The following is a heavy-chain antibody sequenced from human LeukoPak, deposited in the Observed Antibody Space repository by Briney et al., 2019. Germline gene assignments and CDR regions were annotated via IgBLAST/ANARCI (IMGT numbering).Heavy chain of an antibody. CDR3: ARDVGRGYQLLPIDY. D-gene: IGHD2-2*01. V-gene: IGHV1-18*01. CDR2: ISAYNGNT. CDR1: GYTFTSYG. Sequence: ASVKVSCKASGYTFTSYGISWVRQAPGQGLEWMGWISAYNGNTNYAQKLQGRVTMTTDTSTSTAYMELRSLRSDDTAVYYCARDVGRGYQLLPIDYWGQGTLVTVSS. J-gene: IGHJ4*02.